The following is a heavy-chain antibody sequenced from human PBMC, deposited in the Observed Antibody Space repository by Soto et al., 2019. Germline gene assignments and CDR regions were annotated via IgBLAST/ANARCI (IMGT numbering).Heavy chain of an antibody. Sequence: HVQVVESGGGVVQPGRSLRLSCATSGFTFRSDGMHWVRQAPGKGLEWVAFVWPDGSKKYYGDSVKGRFTISRDNSNNTLYLQMNSLGAEDTAIYYCAREEPGDYDNFYYGMDVWGQGTTVTVSS. CDR1: GFTFRSDG. CDR3: AREEPGDYDNFYYGMDV. V-gene: IGHV3-33*01. J-gene: IGHJ6*02. CDR2: VWPDGSKK. D-gene: IGHD4-17*01.